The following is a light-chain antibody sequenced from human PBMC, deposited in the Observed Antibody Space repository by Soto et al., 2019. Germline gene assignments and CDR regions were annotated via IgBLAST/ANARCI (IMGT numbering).Light chain of an antibody. CDR1: QSVSSY. CDR3: QQYGSSPYT. J-gene: IGKJ2*01. Sequence: EIVMTQSPATLSVSPGERATLSCRASQSVSSYLAWYQQKPGQAPRLLIYDASTRATGIPARFSGSGSGTEFTLTISSLQSEDFAVYYCQQYGSSPYTFGQGTKLEIK. CDR2: DAS. V-gene: IGKV3-15*01.